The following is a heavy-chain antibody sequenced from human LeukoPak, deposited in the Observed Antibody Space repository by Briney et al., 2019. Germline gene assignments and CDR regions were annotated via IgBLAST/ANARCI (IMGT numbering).Heavy chain of an antibody. D-gene: IGHD2-2*01. Sequence: SETLSLTCSVSGGSTNSYCWSWIRQSGGKGLEWIGRIYSSGSTVYNPSLNSRLTMSIDTSKNQFSLTLKSVTATDTAVYYCARVKASSTSWTFDQWGQGALVTVSS. CDR3: ARVKASSTSWTFDQ. CDR2: IYSSGST. V-gene: IGHV4-4*07. J-gene: IGHJ4*02. CDR1: GGSTNSYC.